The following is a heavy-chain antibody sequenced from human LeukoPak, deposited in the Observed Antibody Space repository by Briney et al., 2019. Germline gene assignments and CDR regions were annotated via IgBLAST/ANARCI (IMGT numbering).Heavy chain of an antibody. V-gene: IGHV1-46*01. Sequence: ASVKVSCKASGYTFTNYYVHWVRQAPGQGLEWMGIINPSGGGTYYEQTFQGRVSMTTDMSTSTVYMELSSLRSGDTAVYYCARSVETANLKNWGQGTLVTVSS. D-gene: IGHD5-18*01. CDR2: INPSGGGT. CDR1: GYTFTNYY. CDR3: ARSVETANLKN. J-gene: IGHJ4*02.